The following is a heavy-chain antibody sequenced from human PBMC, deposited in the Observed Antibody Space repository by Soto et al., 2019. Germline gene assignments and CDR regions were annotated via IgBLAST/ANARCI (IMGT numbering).Heavy chain of an antibody. Sequence: ASVKVSCKASGYTFGNNDISWVRQATGQGLEWMGWINPNSGGTNYAQKFQGRVTMTRDTSISTAYMELSRLRSDDTAVYYCARDRNSSWPYYYYYGMDVWGQGTTVTVSS. CDR3: ARDRNSSWPYYYYYGMDV. CDR1: GYTFGNND. CDR2: INPNSGGT. D-gene: IGHD6-13*01. V-gene: IGHV1-2*02. J-gene: IGHJ6*02.